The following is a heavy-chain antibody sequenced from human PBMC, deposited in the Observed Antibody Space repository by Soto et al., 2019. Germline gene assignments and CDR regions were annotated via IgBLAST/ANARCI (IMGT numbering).Heavy chain of an antibody. Sequence: GGSLRLSCAASGFTFSGFSMHWVRQSPGKRLESVAIIWYCGSDKYYADLVKGRFTISRENSKNTLYLQMNSLRAEDTAVYHCVVGNLSYYFDYGRQGAPVTVSS. CDR3: VVGNLSYYFDY. V-gene: IGHV3-33*01. D-gene: IGHD7-27*01. CDR1: GFTFSGFS. J-gene: IGHJ4*02. CDR2: IWYCGSDK.